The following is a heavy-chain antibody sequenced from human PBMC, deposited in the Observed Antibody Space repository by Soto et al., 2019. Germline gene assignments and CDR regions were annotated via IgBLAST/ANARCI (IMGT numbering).Heavy chain of an antibody. J-gene: IGHJ4*02. Sequence: EVQLVESGGGLVQPGGSLRLSCAVSGFSFSSAWMTWIRQAPGKGLERVAIMYEDGSERYYVDSVKGRFTISRDNAKNALFLQMNSLRVEDTAVYFCARDRAYSRFDYWGQGSLVTVSS. CDR2: MYEDGSER. CDR1: GFSFSSAW. D-gene: IGHD4-4*01. V-gene: IGHV3-7*03. CDR3: ARDRAYSRFDY.